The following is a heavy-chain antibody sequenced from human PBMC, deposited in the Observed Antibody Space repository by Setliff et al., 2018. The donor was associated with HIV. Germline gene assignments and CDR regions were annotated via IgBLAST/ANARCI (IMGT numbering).Heavy chain of an antibody. V-gene: IGHV1-69*05. CDR2: IIPIFGTA. J-gene: IGHJ3*02. CDR1: GYTFSSYA. D-gene: IGHD1-26*01. CDR3: AESSLYSGSYQVGAFVI. Sequence: GASVKVSCKASGYTFSSYAISWVRQAPGQGLEWMGGIIPIFGTANYAQKFQGRVTIATDESTSTDYMELSSLRSEDTAVYYCAESSLYSGSYQVGAFVIWGQGTMVTASS.